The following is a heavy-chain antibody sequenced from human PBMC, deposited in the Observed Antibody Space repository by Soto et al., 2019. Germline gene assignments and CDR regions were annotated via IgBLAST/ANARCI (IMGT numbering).Heavy chain of an antibody. CDR2: IIPLFDTT. V-gene: IGHV1-69*12. Sequence: QVQLVQSGAEVREPGSSVKVSCKASGGTFSSYAINWVRQAPGQGLTWMGGIIPLFDTTNYPQKFQGRVTITADESTSTAYMELSSLRSDDTAVYYCALRSSIDDYWGQGTLVTVSS. CDR1: GGTFSSYA. D-gene: IGHD3-16*02. J-gene: IGHJ4*02. CDR3: ALRSSIDDY.